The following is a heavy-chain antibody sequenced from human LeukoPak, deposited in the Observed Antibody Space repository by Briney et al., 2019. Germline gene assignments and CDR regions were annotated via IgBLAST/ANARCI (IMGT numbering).Heavy chain of an antibody. J-gene: IGHJ5*02. V-gene: IGHV4-4*07. CDR2: ISPSGTT. Sequence: SETLSLTCTASGGYTGSHYLSWIRQPAGKGLEWIGRISPSGTTHYNPSLGSRVTMSVDTSKNYFSLRLSSVTAADTAVYYCARDFYASGFYFWFDPWGQGMLVTVSS. D-gene: IGHD2/OR15-2a*01. CDR1: GGYTGSHY. CDR3: ARDFYASGFYFWFDP.